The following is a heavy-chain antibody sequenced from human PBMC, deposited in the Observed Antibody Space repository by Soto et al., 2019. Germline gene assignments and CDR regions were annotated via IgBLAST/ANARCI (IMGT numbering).Heavy chain of an antibody. D-gene: IGHD3-16*01. CDR1: GFTFSSYA. Sequence: EVQLLESGGGLVQPGGSLRLSCAASGFTFSSYAMSWVRQAPGKGLEWVSAISGSGDSTFYADSMKGRFTISRDNSKNTLYLQMNSLRAEDTAVYYCAKRAWGTYYFDYWGQGTLVTVSS. J-gene: IGHJ4*02. CDR2: ISGSGDST. V-gene: IGHV3-23*01. CDR3: AKRAWGTYYFDY.